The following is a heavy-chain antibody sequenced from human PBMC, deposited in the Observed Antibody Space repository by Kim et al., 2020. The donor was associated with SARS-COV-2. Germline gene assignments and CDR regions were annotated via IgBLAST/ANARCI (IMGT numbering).Heavy chain of an antibody. CDR1: GGSISSGSYY. CDR2: IYTSGST. V-gene: IGHV4-61*02. CDR3: ARVGRYCSGGSCYSGGVDY. Sequence: SETLSLTCTVSGGSISSGSYYWSWIRQPAGKGLEWIGRIYTSGSTNYNPSLKSRVTISVDTSKNQFSLKLSSVTAADTAVYYCARVGRYCSGGSCYSGGVDYWGQGTLVTVSS. J-gene: IGHJ4*02. D-gene: IGHD2-15*01.